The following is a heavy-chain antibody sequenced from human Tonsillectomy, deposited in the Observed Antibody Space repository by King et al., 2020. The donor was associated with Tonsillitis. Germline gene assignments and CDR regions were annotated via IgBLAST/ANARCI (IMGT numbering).Heavy chain of an antibody. V-gene: IGHV1-2*02. CDR1: GYSFNGYY. Sequence: VQLVQSGAEVKKPGASVKVSCKASGYSFNGYYMHWVRQAPGQGLEWMGWISPNSGGTNYAQKFRGRVTMTRDTSISTAYMELSRLRSDDSAVYYCARTYYYDSSGYYPEDAFDLWGQGTMVTVS. D-gene: IGHD3-22*01. J-gene: IGHJ3*01. CDR2: ISPNSGGT. CDR3: ARTYYYDSSGYYPEDAFDL.